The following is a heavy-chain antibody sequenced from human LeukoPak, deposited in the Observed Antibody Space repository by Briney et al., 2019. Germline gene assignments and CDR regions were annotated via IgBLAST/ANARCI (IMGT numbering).Heavy chain of an antibody. V-gene: IGHV4-39*07. J-gene: IGHJ4*02. Sequence: KPSETLSLTCTVSGGSISSSSYYWGWLRQPPGKGLEWIGSIYYSGSTYYNPSLKSRVTISVDTSKNQFSLKLSSVTAADTAVYYCARDLKRGSAFDYWGQGTLVTVSS. CDR1: GGSISSSSYY. CDR3: ARDLKRGSAFDY. D-gene: IGHD3-10*01. CDR2: IYYSGST.